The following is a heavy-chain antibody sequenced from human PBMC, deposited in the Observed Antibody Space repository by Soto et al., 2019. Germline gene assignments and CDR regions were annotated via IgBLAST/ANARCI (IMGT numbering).Heavy chain of an antibody. CDR3: ARDGPPNFGYYFDY. CDR1: GFTFIRYG. D-gene: IGHD3-10*01. V-gene: IGHV3-33*01. J-gene: IGHJ4*02. CDR2: IWYDGSKT. Sequence: QVHLVESGGGVVQPGRSLRLSCATSGFTFIRYGMHWVRQAPGKGLEWVAIIWYDGSKTVYADSVKGRFTISRDDSKNTLYLQMNSLRAEDTAVYYCARDGPPNFGYYFDYWGQGTLVTVSS.